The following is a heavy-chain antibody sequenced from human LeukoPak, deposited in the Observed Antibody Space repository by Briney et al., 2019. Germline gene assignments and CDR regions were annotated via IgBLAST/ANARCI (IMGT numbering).Heavy chain of an antibody. J-gene: IGHJ4*02. CDR2: IWYDGSNK. V-gene: IGHV3-33*08. D-gene: IGHD6-19*01. CDR3: ARDMEAVAGTVDY. Sequence: GGSLRLSCATSGFTFSSYGMHWVRQAPGKGLEWVAVIWYDGSNKYYADSVKGRFTISRDNSKNTLYLQMNSLRAEDTAVYYCARDMEAVAGTVDYWGQGTLVTVSS. CDR1: GFTFSSYG.